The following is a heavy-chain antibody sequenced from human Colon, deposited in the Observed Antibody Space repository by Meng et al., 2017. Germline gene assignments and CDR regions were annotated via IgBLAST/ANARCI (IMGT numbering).Heavy chain of an antibody. Sequence: QPQLQESGPGLVKPSEALSLTGSGSGGSISTSGYYWGWIRQPPGKGLEWIGSIGHSGITYYTPSLKSRVTVSIDTSKNQFSLKLTSVTAADTAVYYCVRSSGWVRTGFDPWGQGTLVTVSS. V-gene: IGHV4-39*01. CDR1: GGSISTSGYY. J-gene: IGHJ5*02. CDR2: IGHSGIT. CDR3: VRSSGWVRTGFDP. D-gene: IGHD6-19*01.